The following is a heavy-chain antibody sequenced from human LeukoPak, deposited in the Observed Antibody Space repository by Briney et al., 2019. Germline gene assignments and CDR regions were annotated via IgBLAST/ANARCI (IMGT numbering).Heavy chain of an antibody. J-gene: IGHJ4*02. V-gene: IGHV1-46*01. Sequence: ASVKVSCEASGYTFTSYYMHWVRQAPGQGLEWMGVINPSGGSTSSAQNFQGRVTMTRDTSTSTVYMELSSLTSEDTAVYYCARGLLRITMVRGVPLGYWGQGTLVTVSS. CDR2: INPSGGST. CDR3: ARGLLRITMVRGVPLGY. CDR1: GYTFTSYY. D-gene: IGHD3-10*01.